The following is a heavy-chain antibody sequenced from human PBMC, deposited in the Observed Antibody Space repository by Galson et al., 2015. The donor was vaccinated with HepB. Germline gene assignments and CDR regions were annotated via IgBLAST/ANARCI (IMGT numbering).Heavy chain of an antibody. J-gene: IGHJ4*02. D-gene: IGHD2-2*01. CDR2: IYYSGST. CDR1: GGSISSGDYY. Sequence: TLSLTCTVSGGSISSGDYYWSWIRQPPGKGLEWIGYIYYSGSTYYNPSLKSRVTISVDTSKNQFSLKLSSVTAADTAVYYCARLHQEYYFDYWGQGTLVTVSS. CDR3: ARLHQEYYFDY. V-gene: IGHV4-30-4*01.